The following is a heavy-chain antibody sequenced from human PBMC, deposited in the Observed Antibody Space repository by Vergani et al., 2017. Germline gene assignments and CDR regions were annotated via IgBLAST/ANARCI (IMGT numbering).Heavy chain of an antibody. Sequence: QVQLQESGPGLVKPSQTLSLTCNVSGVSISNSSYYWSWIRQPAGKGLEWLGRVYISRPTNYNPSLKNRVIMSVVTSKNQFSLKLNSVSAADTAVYYCARSFFDYWSGYQGYYFDYWGQGILVIVSS. CDR1: GVSISNSSYY. J-gene: IGHJ4*01. CDR3: ARSFFDYWSGYQGYYFDY. CDR2: VYISRPT. V-gene: IGHV4-61*02. D-gene: IGHD3-3*01.